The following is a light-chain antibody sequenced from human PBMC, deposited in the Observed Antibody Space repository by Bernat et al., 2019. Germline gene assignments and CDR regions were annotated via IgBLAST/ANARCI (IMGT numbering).Light chain of an antibody. CDR3: SSYAGSNNYV. CDR1: SSDVGGYNY. V-gene: IGLV2-8*01. J-gene: IGLJ1*01. CDR2: EVT. Sequence: QSALTQPPSASGSPGQSVTISCTGTSSDVGGYNYVSWYQQHPGKAPKLMISEVTKRPSGVPDRFSCSKSGNTASLTVSELQAEDEADYYCSSYAGSNNYVFGTGTKVTVL.